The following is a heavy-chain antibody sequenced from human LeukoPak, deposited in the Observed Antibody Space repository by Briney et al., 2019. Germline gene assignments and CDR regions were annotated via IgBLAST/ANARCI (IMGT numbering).Heavy chain of an antibody. V-gene: IGHV1-69*13. CDR2: IIPIFGTA. Sequence: ASVKVSCKASGGTFSSYAISWVRQAPGQGLEWMGGIIPIFGTANYAQKFQGRVTITADESTSAAYMELSSLRSEDTAVYYCASIVVVPAENYYIDVWGKGTTVTVSS. D-gene: IGHD2-2*01. CDR3: ASIVVVPAENYYIDV. J-gene: IGHJ6*03. CDR1: GGTFSSYA.